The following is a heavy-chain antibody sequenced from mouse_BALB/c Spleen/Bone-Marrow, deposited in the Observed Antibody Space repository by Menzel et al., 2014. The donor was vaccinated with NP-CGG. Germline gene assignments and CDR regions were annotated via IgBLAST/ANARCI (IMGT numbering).Heavy chain of an antibody. Sequence: QVHVKQPGAELVKPGASVKMSCKASGYTFTSYWMHWVKQRPGQGLEWIGVIDPSDSYTSYNQKFKGKATLTVDTSSSTAYMQLSSLTSEDSAVYYCTIYYRSFAYWGQGTLVTVSA. CDR1: GYTFTSYW. J-gene: IGHJ3*01. V-gene: IGHV1S127*01. CDR3: TIYYRSFAY. D-gene: IGHD2-14*01. CDR2: IDPSDSYT.